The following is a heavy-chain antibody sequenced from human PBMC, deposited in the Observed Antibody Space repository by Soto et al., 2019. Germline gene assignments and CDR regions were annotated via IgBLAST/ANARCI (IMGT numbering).Heavy chain of an antibody. V-gene: IGHV4-61*01. Sequence: SETLSLTCTVSGGSVSSGSYYWSWIRQPPGKGLEWIGYIYYSGSTNYNPSLESRVTISVDTSKNQFSLKLSSVTAADTAVYYCARASPPAPVYSSSYYYYYGMDVWGQGTTVTVS. CDR2: IYYSGST. D-gene: IGHD6-6*01. J-gene: IGHJ6*02. CDR1: GGSVSSGSYY. CDR3: ARASPPAPVYSSSYYYYYGMDV.